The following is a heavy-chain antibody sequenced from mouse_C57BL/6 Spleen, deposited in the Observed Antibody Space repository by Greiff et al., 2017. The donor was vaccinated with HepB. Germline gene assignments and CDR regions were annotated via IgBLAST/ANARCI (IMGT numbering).Heavy chain of an antibody. CDR3: AKGYDSYWYCDV. CDR1: GYTFTSYG. D-gene: IGHD2-4*01. CDR2: IYPRSGNT. J-gene: IGHJ1*03. Sequence: QVQLQQSGAELARPGASVKLSCKASGYTFTSYGISWVKQRTGQGLEWIGEIYPRSGNTYYNEKFKGKATLTADKSSSTAYMELRSLTSEDSAVYFCAKGYDSYWYCDVWGTGTTVTVSS. V-gene: IGHV1-81*01.